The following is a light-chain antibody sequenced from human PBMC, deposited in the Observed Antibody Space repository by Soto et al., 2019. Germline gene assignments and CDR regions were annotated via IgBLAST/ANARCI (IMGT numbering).Light chain of an antibody. J-gene: IGLJ1*01. CDR2: EVS. V-gene: IGLV2-14*01. CDR1: SSDVGGYNY. CDR3: SSYTSSTFYV. Sequence: QSVLTQPPSASGSPGQSITISCTGTSSDVGGYNYVSWYQQHPGKAPKLMIYEVSNRPSGVSNRSSGSKSGNTASLTISGLQAEDEADYYCSSYTSSTFYVFGTGTKVTVL.